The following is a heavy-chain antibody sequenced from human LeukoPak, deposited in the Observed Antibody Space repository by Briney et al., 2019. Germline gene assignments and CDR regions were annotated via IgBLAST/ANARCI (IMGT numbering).Heavy chain of an antibody. V-gene: IGHV4-34*01. D-gene: IGHD1-26*01. CDR2: INHSGST. J-gene: IGHJ3*02. Sequence: SETLSLTCAVYGGSFSGYYWSWIRQPPGKGLEWIGEINHSGSTNYNPSLKSRVTISVDTSKNQFSLKLSSATAADTAVYYCARDGGSYYAAFDIWGQGTMVTVSS. CDR3: ARDGGSYYAAFDI. CDR1: GGSFSGYY.